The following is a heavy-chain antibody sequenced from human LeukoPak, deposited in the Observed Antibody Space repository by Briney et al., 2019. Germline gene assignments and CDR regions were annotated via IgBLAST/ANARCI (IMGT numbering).Heavy chain of an antibody. CDR1: GYTFTDYY. J-gene: IGHJ5*02. Sequence: GASVKVSCKASGYTFTDYYIHWGRQAPAQGLEWRGWINPNSGGTNYAQKFQGRVTVTRDTSISTAYMELTRLRSDDTAVYYCARGGSLLWFGEPFDPWGQGTLVTVSS. CDR3: ARGGSLLWFGEPFDP. CDR2: INPNSGGT. V-gene: IGHV1-2*02. D-gene: IGHD3-10*01.